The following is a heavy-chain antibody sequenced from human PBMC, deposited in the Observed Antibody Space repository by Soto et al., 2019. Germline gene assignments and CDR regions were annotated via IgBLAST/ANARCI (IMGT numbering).Heavy chain of an antibody. CDR3: AGHER. V-gene: IGHV3-7*05. CDR1: GFSCSVCW. CDR2: INQSGRSK. J-gene: IGHJ4*02. Sequence: EVQLVESGGGLVQPGGSLRLSCAVSGFSCSVCWMSWVRQTPGKGLEWVANINQSGRSKNYVDSVKGRFTISRDNAKNSLYLEMNSLRGEYAAVYYGAGHERWGQGTLVTVSS.